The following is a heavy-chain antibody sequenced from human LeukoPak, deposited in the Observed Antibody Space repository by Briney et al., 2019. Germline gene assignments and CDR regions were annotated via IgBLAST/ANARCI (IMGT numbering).Heavy chain of an antibody. J-gene: IGHJ6*02. Sequence: PSETLSLTCTVSGGSMSGSYWSWTRQPPGKGLEWIGSIHYTGSTNYNPSLKSRLTISLDTSKNQFSLKLSSVTAADTAVYYCAREGYCSSTSCFHPNYYYGMDVWGQGTTVTVSS. CDR2: IHYTGST. V-gene: IGHV4-59*12. CDR3: AREGYCSSTSCFHPNYYYGMDV. D-gene: IGHD2-2*01. CDR1: GGSMSGSY.